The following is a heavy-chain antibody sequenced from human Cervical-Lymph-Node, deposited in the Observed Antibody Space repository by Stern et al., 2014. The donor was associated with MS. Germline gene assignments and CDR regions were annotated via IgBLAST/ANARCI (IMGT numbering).Heavy chain of an antibody. D-gene: IGHD6-6*01. V-gene: IGHV3-21*01. CDR1: GFTFSSYS. CDR3: AREYSSSPRIDY. Sequence: EVQLVESGGGLVKPGGSLRLSCAASGFTFSSYSMNWVRQAPGKGLEWVSSISSGSGYIYYADSLKGRFTISRDNAKNSLYLQMNSLRAEDTAVYYCAREYSSSPRIDYWGQGTLVTVSS. CDR2: ISSGSGYI. J-gene: IGHJ4*02.